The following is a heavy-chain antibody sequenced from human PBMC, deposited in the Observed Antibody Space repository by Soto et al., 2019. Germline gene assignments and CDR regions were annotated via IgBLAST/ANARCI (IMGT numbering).Heavy chain of an antibody. CDR3: AKEMVTVTMYYGMDV. J-gene: IGHJ6*02. D-gene: IGHD4-17*01. Sequence: PGGSLRLSCAASGFTFSSYGMHWVRQAPGKGLEWVAVISYDGSNKYYADSVKGRFTISRDNSKNTLYLQMNSLRAEDTAVYYCAKEMVTVTMYYGMDVWGQGTTVTVSS. V-gene: IGHV3-30*18. CDR2: ISYDGSNK. CDR1: GFTFSSYG.